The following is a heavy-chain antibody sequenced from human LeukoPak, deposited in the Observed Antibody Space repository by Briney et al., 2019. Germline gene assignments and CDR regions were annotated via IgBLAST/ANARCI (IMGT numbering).Heavy chain of an antibody. V-gene: IGHV4-59*01. J-gene: IGHJ3*02. Sequence: PSETLSLTCTVSGGSISSYYWSWIRQPPGKGLEWIGYIYYSGSTNYNPSLKSRVTISVDTSKNQFSLKLSSVTAADTAVYYCARDRSERYGFDIWGQGTKVTVSS. CDR2: IYYSGST. D-gene: IGHD1-1*01. CDR3: ARDRSERYGFDI. CDR1: GGSISSYY.